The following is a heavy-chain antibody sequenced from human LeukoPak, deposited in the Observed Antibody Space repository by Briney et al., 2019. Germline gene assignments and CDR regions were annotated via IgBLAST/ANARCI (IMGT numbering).Heavy chain of an antibody. J-gene: IGHJ4*02. CDR1: GGSFSGYY. CDR3: ARGGYSYGSPLGY. Sequence: SETLSLTCAVYGGSFSGYYWSWIRQPPGKGLEWIGEINHSGSTNYNPSLKSRVTISVDTSKNQFSLKLSSVTAADTAVYYCARGGYSYGSPLGYWGQGTLVTVSS. CDR2: INHSGST. D-gene: IGHD5-18*01. V-gene: IGHV4-34*01.